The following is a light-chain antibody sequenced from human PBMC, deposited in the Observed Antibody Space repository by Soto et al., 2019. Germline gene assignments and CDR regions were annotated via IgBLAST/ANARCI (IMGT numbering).Light chain of an antibody. V-gene: IGKV1-5*03. J-gene: IGKJ1*01. CDR2: KAS. CDR3: QQYNSYST. CDR1: QSISSW. Sequence: DIQMTQSPSTLSASVGDRVTITCRSSQSISSWLAWYQQKPGKAPKLLIYKASSLESGVPSRFSGSGSGTEFILTISCLQPDDVATYYCQQYNSYSTFGQGTKVEIK.